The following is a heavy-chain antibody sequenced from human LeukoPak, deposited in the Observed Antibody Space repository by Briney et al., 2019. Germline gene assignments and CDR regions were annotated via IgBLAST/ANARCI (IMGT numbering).Heavy chain of an antibody. D-gene: IGHD5-24*01. J-gene: IGHJ4*02. CDR2: IYTSGST. CDR1: GGSISSGSYY. Sequence: SETLSLTCTVSGGSISSGSYYWSWIRQPAGKGLEWIGRIYTSGSTNYNPSLKSRVTISVDTSKNQFSLKLSSVTAADTAVYYCARGRRDEDYWGQGTLVTVSS. CDR3: ARGRRDEDY. V-gene: IGHV4-61*02.